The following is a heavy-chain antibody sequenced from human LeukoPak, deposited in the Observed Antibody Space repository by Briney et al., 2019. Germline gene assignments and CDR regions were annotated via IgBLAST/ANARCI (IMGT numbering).Heavy chain of an antibody. CDR1: GFTFSSYS. CDR2: ISSSSSYI. J-gene: IGHJ4*02. Sequence: KAGGSLRLSCAASGFTFSSYSMNWARQPPGKGLEWVSSISSSSSYIYYADSVKGRFTISRDNAKDSLYLKMNSLRAEDTAVYYCASGGYWGQGTLVTVSS. V-gene: IGHV3-21*01. D-gene: IGHD3-16*01. CDR3: ASGGY.